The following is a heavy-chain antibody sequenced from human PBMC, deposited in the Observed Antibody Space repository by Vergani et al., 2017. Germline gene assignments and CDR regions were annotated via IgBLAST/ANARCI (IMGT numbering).Heavy chain of an antibody. CDR3: ARGERPILYGMDV. Sequence: QLQLQESGPGLVKPSETLSLTCTVSGGSISSYYWSWIRQPPGKGLEWIGYIYYSGSTYYHPSLKSRVTISVDTSKNQFSLKLSSVTAADTAVYYGARGERPILYGMDVWGQGTTVTVSS. CDR2: IYYSGST. J-gene: IGHJ6*02. CDR1: GGSISSYY. V-gene: IGHV4-59*01.